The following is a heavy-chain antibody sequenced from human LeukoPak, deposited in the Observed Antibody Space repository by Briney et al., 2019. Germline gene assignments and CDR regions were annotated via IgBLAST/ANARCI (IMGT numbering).Heavy chain of an antibody. J-gene: IGHJ6*03. D-gene: IGHD1-7*01. CDR3: ARRWNYGRNYYIDV. V-gene: IGHV4-34*01. CDR1: GGSFSNYY. Sequence: WETLSLTCAVYGGSFSNYYWSWIRQPPGKGLEWIGEINDSGRTNYNPSLMSRVTVSVDTSKNQFSLRLTSVTATDTAVYYCARRWNYGRNYYIDVWGKGATVSVSS. CDR2: INDSGRT.